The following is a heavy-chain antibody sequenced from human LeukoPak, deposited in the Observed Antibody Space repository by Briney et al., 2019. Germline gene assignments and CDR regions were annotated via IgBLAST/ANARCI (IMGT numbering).Heavy chain of an antibody. CDR2: IIPIFGTA. V-gene: IGHV1-69*13. CDR1: GGTFSSYA. J-gene: IGHJ5*02. CDR3: ARAPHYYGSGLYNWFDP. D-gene: IGHD3-10*01. Sequence: SVKVSCKASGGTFSSYAISWVRQAPGQGLEWMGGIIPIFGTANYAQKFQGRVTITADESTSTAYMELSSLRSEDTAVYYCARAPHYYGSGLYNWFDPWGQGTLVTVSS.